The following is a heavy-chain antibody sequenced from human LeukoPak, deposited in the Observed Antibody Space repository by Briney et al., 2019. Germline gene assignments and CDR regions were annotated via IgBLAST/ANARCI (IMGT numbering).Heavy chain of an antibody. CDR2: ISSSSSYI. CDR3: ARVSEGFYYDSSGYLDY. Sequence: GGSLRLSCAASGFTFSSYSMNWVRQAPGKGLEWVSSISSSSSYIYYADSVKGRFTISRDNAKNSLYPQMNSLRAEDTAVYYCARVSEGFYYDSSGYLDYWGQGTLVTVSS. V-gene: IGHV3-21*01. J-gene: IGHJ4*02. D-gene: IGHD3-22*01. CDR1: GFTFSSYS.